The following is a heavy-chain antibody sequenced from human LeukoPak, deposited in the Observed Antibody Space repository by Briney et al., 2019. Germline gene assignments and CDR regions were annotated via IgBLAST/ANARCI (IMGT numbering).Heavy chain of an antibody. CDR2: IYHSGST. J-gene: IGHJ6*02. CDR1: GGSFSGYY. Sequence: SETLSLTCAVYGGSFSGYYWSWIRQPPGKGLEWIGEIYHSGSTNYNPSIKSRVTISVDMSKNQFSLKLSSVTAADTAMYYCARGRYYYGMDVWGQGTTVTVSS. V-gene: IGHV4-34*01. CDR3: ARGRYYYGMDV.